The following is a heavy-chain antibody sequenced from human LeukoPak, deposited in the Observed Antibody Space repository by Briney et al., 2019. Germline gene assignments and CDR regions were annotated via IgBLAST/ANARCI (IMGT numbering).Heavy chain of an antibody. Sequence: KPSETLSLTCTVSGGSISSSSYYWGWIRQPPGKGLEWIGSIYYSGSTYYNPSLKSRVTISVDTSKNQFSLKLSSVTAADTAVYYCARDGVNVDTAMDNWFDPWGQGTLVTVSS. CDR3: ARDGVNVDTAMDNWFDP. CDR2: IYYSGST. D-gene: IGHD5-18*01. J-gene: IGHJ5*02. V-gene: IGHV4-39*02. CDR1: GGSISSSSYY.